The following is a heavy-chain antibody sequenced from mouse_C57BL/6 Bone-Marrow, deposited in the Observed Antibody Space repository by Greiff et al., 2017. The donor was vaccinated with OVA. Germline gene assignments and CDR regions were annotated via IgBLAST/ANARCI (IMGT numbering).Heavy chain of an antibody. J-gene: IGHJ1*03. Sequence: VQLQQSGAELARPGASVKMSCKASGYTFTSYTMHWVKQRPGQGLEWIGYINPSSGYTKYNQKFKDKATLTADKSSSTAYMQLSSLTSEDSAVYYCARRAPYYYGSYWYFDVWGTGTTVTVSS. CDR3: ARRAPYYYGSYWYFDV. V-gene: IGHV1-4*01. D-gene: IGHD1-1*01. CDR2: INPSSGYT. CDR1: GYTFTSYT.